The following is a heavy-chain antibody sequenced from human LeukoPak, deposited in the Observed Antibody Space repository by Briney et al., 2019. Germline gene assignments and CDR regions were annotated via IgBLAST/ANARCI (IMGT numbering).Heavy chain of an antibody. D-gene: IGHD1-26*01. J-gene: IGHJ4*02. CDR1: GFTFSSYG. V-gene: IGHV3-74*01. Sequence: GGTLRLSCAASGFTFSSYGMNWVRQAPGKGLVWVSRINSDGSSTSYADSVKGRFTISRDNAKNTLYLQMNSLRAEDTAVYYCARTRNSATPYFDYWGQGTLVTVSS. CDR3: ARTRNSATPYFDY. CDR2: INSDGSST.